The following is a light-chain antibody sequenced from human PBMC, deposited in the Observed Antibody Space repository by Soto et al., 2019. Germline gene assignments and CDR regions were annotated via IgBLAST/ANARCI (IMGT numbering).Light chain of an antibody. CDR1: HTVSGPY. CDR3: HQYGRSPWT. V-gene: IGKV3-20*01. Sequence: DIVLTQSPGTLSLSPGERATLSVMASHTVSGPYLAWYQQKLGQAPRLLMYAASSRATGIPDRFSGSESGTDFTLTISRLEPEDFAVYYCHQYGRSPWTFGQGTKVDIK. J-gene: IGKJ1*01. CDR2: AAS.